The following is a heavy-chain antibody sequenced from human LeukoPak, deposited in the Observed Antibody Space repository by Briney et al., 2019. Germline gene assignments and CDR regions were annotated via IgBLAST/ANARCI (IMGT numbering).Heavy chain of an antibody. D-gene: IGHD4-23*01. Sequence: GGSLRLSCAASGFTVSSNYMGWVRQAPGKGLEWVSVIYSGGSTYYADSVKGRFTISRDNSKNTLYLQMNSLRAEDTAVYYCARYDYGGNYDYWGQGTLVTVSS. CDR1: GFTVSSNY. V-gene: IGHV3-66*01. CDR2: IYSGGST. CDR3: ARYDYGGNYDY. J-gene: IGHJ4*02.